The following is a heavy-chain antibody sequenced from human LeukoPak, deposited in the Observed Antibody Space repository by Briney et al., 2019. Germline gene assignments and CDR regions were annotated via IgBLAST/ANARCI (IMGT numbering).Heavy chain of an antibody. CDR3: AKGRGSGYYNYFEY. CDR2: VSGGGGSP. Sequence: QTGGSLRLSSAASGFTVSNYAMSWVRQAPGKGLEWVSSVSGGGGSPYYADSVKGRFTISRDNSKNTLYLQMNSLRAEDTAVYYCAKGRGSGYYNYFEYWGQGTLVTVSS. J-gene: IGHJ4*02. CDR1: GFTVSNYA. V-gene: IGHV3-23*01. D-gene: IGHD3-22*01.